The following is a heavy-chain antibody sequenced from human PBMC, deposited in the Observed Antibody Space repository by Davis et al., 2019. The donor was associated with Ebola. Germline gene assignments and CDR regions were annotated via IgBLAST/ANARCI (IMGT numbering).Heavy chain of an antibody. D-gene: IGHD6-19*01. CDR2: IYYSGST. CDR3: AKIIAVARFDI. V-gene: IGHV4-39*01. Sequence: GSLRLSCTVSGGSISSSSYYWGWIRQPPGKGLEWIGSIYYSGSTYYNPSLKSRVTISVDTSKNQFSMRLTSMAAADAGAYYCAKIIAVARFDIWGQGTLVTVSS. CDR1: GGSISSSSYY. J-gene: IGHJ4*02.